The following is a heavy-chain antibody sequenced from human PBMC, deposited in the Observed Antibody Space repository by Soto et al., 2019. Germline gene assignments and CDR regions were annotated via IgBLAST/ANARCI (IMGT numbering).Heavy chain of an antibody. V-gene: IGHV4-4*02. CDR3: ARSIPAAPNWFDP. Sequence: QVQLQESGPGRVKPSGTLSLTCAVSGGSISSGTWWSWVRQSPGRGLEWIGEIYHSGSPNYNPSLKSRVTMSVAKSKNRFSLSLSSVTAADAALYYCARSIPAAPNWFDPWGQGTLVTVSS. CDR2: IYHSGSP. J-gene: IGHJ5*02. CDR1: GGSISSGTW. D-gene: IGHD2-2*01.